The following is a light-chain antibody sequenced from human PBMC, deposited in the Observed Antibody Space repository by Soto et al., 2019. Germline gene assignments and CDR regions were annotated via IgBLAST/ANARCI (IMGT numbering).Light chain of an antibody. V-gene: IGLV2-8*01. J-gene: IGLJ2*01. CDR1: SSDVGGYNY. CDR3: SSYAGSNNFVV. CDR2: EVS. Sequence: QSALTQPPSASGSPGQSVTISCTGTSSDVGGYNYVSWYQQHSGKAPNLMIYEVSKRPSGVPDRFSGSKSGNTASLTVSGLQAEDEADYYCSSYAGSNNFVVVGGGTKLTVL.